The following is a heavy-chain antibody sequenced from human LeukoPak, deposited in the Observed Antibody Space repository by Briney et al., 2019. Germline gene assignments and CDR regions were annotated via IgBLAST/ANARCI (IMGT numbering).Heavy chain of an antibody. CDR3: AKDLDFWSGHFDY. Sequence: GGSLRLSCAASGFTFSSYWMHWVRQAPGKGLVWVSRLNSDGSITNYADSVMGRFTISRDNAKNTLYLQMNSLRAEDTAVYYCAKDLDFWSGHFDYWGQGTLVTVSS. V-gene: IGHV3-74*01. D-gene: IGHD3-3*01. CDR1: GFTFSSYW. CDR2: LNSDGSIT. J-gene: IGHJ4*02.